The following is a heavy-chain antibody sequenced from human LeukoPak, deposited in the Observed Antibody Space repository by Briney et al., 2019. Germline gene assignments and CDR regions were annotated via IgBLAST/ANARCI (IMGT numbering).Heavy chain of an antibody. CDR2: IYTSGST. D-gene: IGHD3-10*01. Sequence: SSETLSLTCTVSGGSISSGSYYWSWIRQPAGKGLEWIGRIYTSGSTNYNPSLKSRVTISVDTSKNQFSLKLSSVTAADTAVYYCARLSLLWFGGKYFDYWGQGTLVTVSS. CDR3: ARLSLLWFGGKYFDY. CDR1: GGSISSGSYY. J-gene: IGHJ4*02. V-gene: IGHV4-61*02.